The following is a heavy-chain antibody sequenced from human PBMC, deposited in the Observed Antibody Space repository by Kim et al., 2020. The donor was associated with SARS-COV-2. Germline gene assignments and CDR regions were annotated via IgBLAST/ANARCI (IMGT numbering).Heavy chain of an antibody. J-gene: IGHJ4*02. V-gene: IGHV3-23*01. CDR3: ARELVSRSSLTLDY. D-gene: IGHD6-6*01. Sequence: AGPVKGRFTFARDNSQTTLYLQMNNLRAEDTAVYYCARELVSRSSLTLDYWGQGTLVTVSS.